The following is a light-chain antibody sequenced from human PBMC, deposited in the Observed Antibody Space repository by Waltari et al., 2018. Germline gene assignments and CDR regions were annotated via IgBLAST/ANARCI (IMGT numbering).Light chain of an antibody. Sequence: QSVLTQPPSASGTPGQRVTISCSGRSSNIGSNTVNWYQQLPGTAPKLLIYSNNPRPSGVPDRFSGSKSGTSASLASSGLQAEDEADYYCAAWDDSLNGWVFGGGTKLTVL. J-gene: IGLJ3*02. CDR1: SSNIGSNT. CDR3: AAWDDSLNGWV. CDR2: SNN. V-gene: IGLV1-44*01.